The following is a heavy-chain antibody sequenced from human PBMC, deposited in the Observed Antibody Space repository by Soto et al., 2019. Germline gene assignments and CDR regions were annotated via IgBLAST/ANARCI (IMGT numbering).Heavy chain of an antibody. Sequence: SVKVSCKASGDTCSSYAISWVRQAPGQGLEWMGGIIPIFGTANYAQKFQGRVTITADESTSTAYMELSSLRSEDTAVYYCAVDPYYYDSSGYYYCGYWGQGTLVTVSS. J-gene: IGHJ4*02. D-gene: IGHD3-22*01. CDR1: GDTCSSYA. CDR2: IIPIFGTA. V-gene: IGHV1-69*13. CDR3: AVDPYYYDSSGYYYCGY.